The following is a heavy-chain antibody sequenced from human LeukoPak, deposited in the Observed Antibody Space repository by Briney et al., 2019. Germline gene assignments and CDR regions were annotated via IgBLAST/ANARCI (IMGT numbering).Heavy chain of an antibody. CDR1: GFTFSSYS. CDR2: ISSSSSYI. Sequence: GGSLRLSCAASGFTFSSYSMNWVRQAPGKGLEWVSSISSSSSYIYYADSVKGRFTISGDNAKNTLYLQMNSLRVEDTAMYYCTRSGRGGAFDIWGRGTMVTVSS. V-gene: IGHV3-21*01. D-gene: IGHD1-26*01. J-gene: IGHJ3*02. CDR3: TRSGRGGAFDI.